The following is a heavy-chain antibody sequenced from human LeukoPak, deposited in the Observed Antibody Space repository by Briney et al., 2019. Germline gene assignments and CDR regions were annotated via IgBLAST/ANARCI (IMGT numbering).Heavy chain of an antibody. V-gene: IGHV4-31*03. CDR1: GGSISSGGYY. D-gene: IGHD2-15*01. CDR3: ARDLRGYCSGGSCPTDAFDI. J-gene: IGHJ3*02. CDR2: IYYNGST. Sequence: SQTLSLTCTVSGGSISSGGYYWSWIRQHPGKGLEWIGYIYYNGSTYYNPSLKSRVTISVDTSKNQFSLKLSSVTAADTAVYYCARDLRGYCSGGSCPTDAFDIWGQGTMVTVSS.